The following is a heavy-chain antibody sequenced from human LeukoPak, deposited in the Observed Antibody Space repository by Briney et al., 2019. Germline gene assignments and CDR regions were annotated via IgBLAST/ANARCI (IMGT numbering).Heavy chain of an antibody. D-gene: IGHD4-17*01. J-gene: IGHJ4*02. V-gene: IGHV3-7*01. CDR2: INQDGSEK. CDR3: ARDFGDFADY. Sequence: GGSLRLSCAASGFTLSSYWMSWVRQAPGKGLEGVAQINQDGSEKYYVDSVKGRFTISRDNAKNSLYLQMNSLRAEDTAAYYCARDFGDFADYWGQGPWSPSP. CDR1: GFTLSSYW.